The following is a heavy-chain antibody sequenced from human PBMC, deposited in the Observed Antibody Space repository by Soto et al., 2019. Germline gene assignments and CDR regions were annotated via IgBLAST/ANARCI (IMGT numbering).Heavy chain of an antibody. CDR3: ARDKTGTTAYAFDI. V-gene: IGHV1-69*13. J-gene: IGHJ3*02. Sequence: SVKVSCKASGGTFSSYAISWVRQAPGQGLEWMGGIIPIFGTANYAQKFQGRVTITADESTSTAYMELSSLRSEDTAVYYCARDKTGTTAYAFDIWGQGTMVTVSS. CDR1: GGTFSSYA. D-gene: IGHD1-7*01. CDR2: IIPIFGTA.